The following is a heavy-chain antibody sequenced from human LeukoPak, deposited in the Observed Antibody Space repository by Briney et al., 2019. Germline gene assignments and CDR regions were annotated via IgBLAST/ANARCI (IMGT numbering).Heavy chain of an antibody. Sequence: PGGSLRLSCVASGFTFSSYWIHWVRQAPGKGLVWVSRINSDGGSTDYADSVKGRFTISRDNAKNTLYLQMNSLRAEDTAVYYCAKVRKEYIVVVPAAIRDYWGQGTLVTVS. CDR1: GFTFSSYW. J-gene: IGHJ4*02. CDR3: AKVRKEYIVVVPAAIRDY. CDR2: INSDGGST. D-gene: IGHD2-2*01. V-gene: IGHV3-74*01.